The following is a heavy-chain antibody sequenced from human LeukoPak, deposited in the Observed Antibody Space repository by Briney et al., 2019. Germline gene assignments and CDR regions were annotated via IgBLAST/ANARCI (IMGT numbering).Heavy chain of an antibody. V-gene: IGHV4-59*12. CDR1: GGSISSDY. J-gene: IGHJ5*02. CDR2: IYYSGST. CDR3: ARPRGYDSSGYYNA. Sequence: SETLSLTCTVSGGSISSDYWSWIRQPPGKGLEWIGSIYYSGSTYYNPSLKSRVTISVDTSKNQFSLRLSSVTAADTAVYYCARPRGYDSSGYYNAWGQGTLVTVSS. D-gene: IGHD3-22*01.